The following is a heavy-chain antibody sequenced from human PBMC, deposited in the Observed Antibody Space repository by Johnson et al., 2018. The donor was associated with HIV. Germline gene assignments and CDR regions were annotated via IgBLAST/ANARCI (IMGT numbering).Heavy chain of an antibody. D-gene: IGHD3-10*01. CDR2: INGDGSGI. J-gene: IGHJ3*02. CDR3: ASFWATGAFDI. Sequence: MQLVESGGGLVQPGGSLRLSCAASGFTFSSYWMHWVRQGPGKGLVWVSRINGDGSGITYADSVKGRFTISRDNAKNTLYLQMNSLRAEDTAVYYCASFWATGAFDIWGQGTMVTVSS. CDR1: GFTFSSYW. V-gene: IGHV3-74*02.